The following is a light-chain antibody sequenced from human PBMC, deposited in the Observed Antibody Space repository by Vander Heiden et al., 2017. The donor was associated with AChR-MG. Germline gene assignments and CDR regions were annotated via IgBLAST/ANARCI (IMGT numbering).Light chain of an antibody. CDR3: QQRSNWDPETLT. V-gene: IGKV3-11*01. Sequence: EIVLTQSPATLSLSPGERATLSCRASQSVSSYLAWYQQKPGQAPRLLIYDASNRATGIPARFSGSGSGTDFTLTISSLEPEDFAVYYCQQRSNWDPETLTFGGGTKVEIK. J-gene: IGKJ4*01. CDR2: DAS. CDR1: QSVSSY.